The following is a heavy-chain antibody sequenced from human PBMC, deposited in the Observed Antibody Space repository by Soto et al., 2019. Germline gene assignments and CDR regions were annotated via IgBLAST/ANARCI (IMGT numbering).Heavy chain of an antibody. CDR2: IYHSGST. CDR1: GGSISSGGYS. J-gene: IGHJ4*02. D-gene: IGHD2-8*01. Sequence: PSETLSLTCAVSGGSISSGGYSWSWIRQPPGKGLEWIGYIYHSGSTYYNPSLKSRATISVDRSKNQFSLKLSSVTAADTAVYYCARSPIRMVYAILFDYWGQGTLVTVSS. V-gene: IGHV4-30-2*01. CDR3: ARSPIRMVYAILFDY.